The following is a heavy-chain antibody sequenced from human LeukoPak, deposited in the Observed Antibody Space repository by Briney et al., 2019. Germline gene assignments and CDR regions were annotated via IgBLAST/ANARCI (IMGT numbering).Heavy chain of an antibody. CDR2: IYYSGST. Sequence: SETLSLTCTVSGGSISSGDYYWSWIRQPPGKGLEWIGYIYYSGSTYYNPSLKSRVTISVDTSKNQFSLKLSSVTAADTAVYYCARDRWFGELLSAFDIWGQGTMVTVSS. J-gene: IGHJ3*02. CDR3: ARDRWFGELLSAFDI. D-gene: IGHD3-10*01. CDR1: GGSISSGDYY. V-gene: IGHV4-30-4*01.